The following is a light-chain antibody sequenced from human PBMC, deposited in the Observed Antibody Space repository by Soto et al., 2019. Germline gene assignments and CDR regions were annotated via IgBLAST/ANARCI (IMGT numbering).Light chain of an antibody. CDR1: SSDVGGYNY. V-gene: IGLV2-14*01. Sequence: QSALTQPASVSGSPGQSITISCTGTSSDVGGYNYVSWYQQHPGKAPKLMIYDVSNRPSGVSNRFSGSKSGNTASLTISGLQAEDEAEYYCSSYTISSTVVFGGGTKVTVL. CDR3: SSYTISSTVV. J-gene: IGLJ2*01. CDR2: DVS.